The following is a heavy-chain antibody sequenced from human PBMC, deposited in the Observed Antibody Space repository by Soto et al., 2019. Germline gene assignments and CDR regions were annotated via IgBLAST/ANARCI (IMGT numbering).Heavy chain of an antibody. V-gene: IGHV4-59*04. Sequence: LSLTCTVSGGSISSYDWSGIRQPPGKGLEWIGYIYYNGRTYYNPSLRSRVTISVDTSQNQFSLKLSSVTAADTAVYYCARRPKSGSFHYYGVDVWGQGPTVTVSS. J-gene: IGHJ6*02. CDR3: ARRPKSGSFHYYGVDV. CDR2: IYYNGRT. CDR1: GGSISSYD. D-gene: IGHD1-26*01.